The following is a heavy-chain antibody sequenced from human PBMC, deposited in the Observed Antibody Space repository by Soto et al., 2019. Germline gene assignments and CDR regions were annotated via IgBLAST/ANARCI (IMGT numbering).Heavy chain of an antibody. V-gene: IGHV4-31*03. J-gene: IGHJ5*02. CDR2: IYYSGST. CDR1: GGSISSGGYY. D-gene: IGHD3-16*01. CDR3: ARVGGIHWFDP. Sequence: QVQLQESGPGLVKPSQTLSLTCTVSGGSISSGGYYWSWIRQHPGKGLEWIGYIYYSGSTYYNPSLQSRVTISVDTAKHQLSLQRSSVTPADTAVYHCARVGGIHWFDPWGQGTLVTVSS.